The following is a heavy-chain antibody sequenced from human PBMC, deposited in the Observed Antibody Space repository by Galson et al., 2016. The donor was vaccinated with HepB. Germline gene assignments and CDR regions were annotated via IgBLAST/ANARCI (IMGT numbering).Heavy chain of an antibody. J-gene: IGHJ3*02. V-gene: IGHV3-72*01. Sequence: SLRLSCAASGFTFRNAWMSWVRQAPGKGLEWVGRTRNKVNSYTTEYAASVKGRFTISRDDSKNSLYLQMNSLKTEDTALYYCARPSGKYSGGFDIWGQGTMVTVSS. D-gene: IGHD2/OR15-2a*01. CDR1: GFTFRNAW. CDR3: ARPSGKYSGGFDI. CDR2: TRNKVNSYTT.